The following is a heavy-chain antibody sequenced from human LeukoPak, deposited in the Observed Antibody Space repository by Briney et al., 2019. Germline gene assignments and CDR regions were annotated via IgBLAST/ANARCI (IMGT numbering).Heavy chain of an antibody. CDR3: AKHTFARPFDY. CDR1: GDSVSSYY. D-gene: IGHD6-6*01. V-gene: IGHV4-59*08. CDR2: TYHSGNT. Sequence: SETLSLTCTVSGDSVSSYYWSWIRQPPGKGLEWIGYTYHSGNTNSNPSLKSRVTISVDTSKNQFSLKLSSVTAADTAVYYCAKHTFARPFDYWGQGTLVTVSS. J-gene: IGHJ4*02.